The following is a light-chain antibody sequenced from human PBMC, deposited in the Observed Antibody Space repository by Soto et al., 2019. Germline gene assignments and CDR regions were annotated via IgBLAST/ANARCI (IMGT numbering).Light chain of an antibody. V-gene: IGKV1-13*02. CDR2: DAS. J-gene: IGKJ4*01. Sequence: AIQLTQSPSSLSASVGDRVTITCRASQGISSALAWYQQKPGKAPKLLIYDASSLESGVPSRVSGSGSGTDFTLTISSLQPEDFASYYCQQFNSYPQGLTFGGGTKVEIK. CDR1: QGISSA. CDR3: QQFNSYPQGLT.